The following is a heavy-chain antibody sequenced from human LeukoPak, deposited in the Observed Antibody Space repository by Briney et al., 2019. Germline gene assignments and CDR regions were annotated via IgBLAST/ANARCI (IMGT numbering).Heavy chain of an antibody. Sequence: GGSLRLSCAASGFTFSSYGMHWVRQAPGKGLEWVAVISTDGSSEYYADSVKGRFTISRDNSKNMLYLQMNSLRAEDTAVYYCAREIDYWGQGTLVTVSS. J-gene: IGHJ4*02. CDR3: AREIDY. V-gene: IGHV3-30*03. CDR1: GFTFSSYG. CDR2: ISTDGSSE.